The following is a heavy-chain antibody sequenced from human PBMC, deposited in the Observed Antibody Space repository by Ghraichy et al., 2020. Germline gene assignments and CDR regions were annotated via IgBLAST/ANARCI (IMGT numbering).Heavy chain of an antibody. D-gene: IGHD2-21*01. J-gene: IGHJ4*02. V-gene: IGHV3-21*01. CDR1: GFSFNDYI. Sequence: GESLRLSCAASGFSFNDYIINWVRQAPGKGLEWVSSISSSGDFRYYAASVKGRFTISRDYAKNSVSLEMDSLRVEDTALYYCARVVGIAPAGPLDFWGQGNLVTVAS. CDR2: ISSSGDFR. CDR3: ARVVGIAPAGPLDF.